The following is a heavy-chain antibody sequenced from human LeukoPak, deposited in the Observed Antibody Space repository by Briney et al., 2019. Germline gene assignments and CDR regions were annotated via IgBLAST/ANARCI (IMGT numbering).Heavy chain of an antibody. CDR1: VGSISSYY. J-gene: IGHJ4*02. CDR2: IYYSGST. V-gene: IGHV4-59*01. D-gene: IGHD3-22*01. Sequence: PSETLSLTCTVSVGSISSYYWSWIRHPPGKGLEGIGYIYYSGSTNYNPSLKSRVSISVDTSRNQFSLKLSSLTAADTAVYYCARYYYESSGYYVLDYWGQGTLVTVSS. CDR3: ARYYYESSGYYVLDY.